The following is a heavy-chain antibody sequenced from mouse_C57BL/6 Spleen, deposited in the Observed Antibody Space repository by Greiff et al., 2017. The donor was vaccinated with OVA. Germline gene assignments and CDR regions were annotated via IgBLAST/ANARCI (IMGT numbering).Heavy chain of an antibody. D-gene: IGHD2-5*01. CDR1: GYTFTDYY. V-gene: IGHV1-76*01. J-gene: IGHJ2*01. CDR3: AREGGYSNIDY. CDR2: IYPGSGNT. Sequence: VQLQQSGAELVRPGASVKLSCKASGYTFTDYYINWVKQRPGQGLEWIARIYPGSGNTYYNEKFKGKATLTAEKSSSTAYMQLSSLTSEDSAVYFCAREGGYSNIDYWGQGTTLTVSS.